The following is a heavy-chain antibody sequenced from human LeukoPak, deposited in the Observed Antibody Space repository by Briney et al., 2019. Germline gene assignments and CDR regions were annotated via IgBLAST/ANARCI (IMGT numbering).Heavy chain of an antibody. J-gene: IGHJ4*02. CDR3: ARVAPGYYYDSSGHRGVWYFDY. V-gene: IGHV3-23*01. CDR1: GFTFSSYG. CDR2: ISGSGGST. Sequence: PGGSLRLSCAASGFTFSSYGMSWVRQAPGKGLEWVSAISGSGGSTYYADSVKGRFTISRDNSKNTLYLQMNSLRAEDTAVYYCARVAPGYYYDSSGHRGVWYFDYWGQGTLVTVSS. D-gene: IGHD3-22*01.